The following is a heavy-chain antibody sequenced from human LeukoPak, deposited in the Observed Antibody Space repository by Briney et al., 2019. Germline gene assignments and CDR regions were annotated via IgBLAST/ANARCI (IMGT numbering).Heavy chain of an antibody. CDR3: ARHRSGYCSSTSCSIDY. Sequence: GRSLRLSRAASGFTFNNYGMHWVRQAPGKGLEWVAFIWYDGSNKYYADSVKGRFTISRDNSKNTLYLQMNSLRAEDTAVYYCARHRSGYCSSTSCSIDYWGQGTLVTVSS. D-gene: IGHD2-2*01. CDR1: GFTFNNYG. CDR2: IWYDGSNK. J-gene: IGHJ4*02. V-gene: IGHV3-33*01.